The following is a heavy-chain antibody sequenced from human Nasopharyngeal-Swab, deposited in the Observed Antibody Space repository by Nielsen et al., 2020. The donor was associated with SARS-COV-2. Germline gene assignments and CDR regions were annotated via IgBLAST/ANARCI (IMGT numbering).Heavy chain of an antibody. CDR3: ARARGAYGDYYYYYYTDV. CDR2: TYYRSKWYN. J-gene: IGHJ6*03. D-gene: IGHD4-17*01. V-gene: IGHV6-1*01. Sequence: SQTLSLTCAISGDSVSSSSAAWNWLRQSPSRVLGWLGRTYYRSKWYNDYAVSVKSRITINPDTSKNQSSLPLNSVTPEDTAVYYCARARGAYGDYYYYYYTDVWGKGTTVTVSS. CDR1: GDSVSSSSAA.